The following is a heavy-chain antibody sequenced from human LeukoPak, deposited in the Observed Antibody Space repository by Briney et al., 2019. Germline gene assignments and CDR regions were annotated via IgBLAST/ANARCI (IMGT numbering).Heavy chain of an antibody. CDR2: IYYSGST. CDR3: ARGFRGDNFDY. CDR1: GGSISSYY. D-gene: IGHD7-27*01. V-gene: IGHV4-59*08. Sequence: SETLSLTCTVSGGSISSYYWSWIRQPPGKGLEWIGYIYYSGSTNYNPSLKSRVTISVDTSKNQFSLKLSSVTAADTAVYFCARGFRGDNFDYWGQGTLVTVPS. J-gene: IGHJ4*02.